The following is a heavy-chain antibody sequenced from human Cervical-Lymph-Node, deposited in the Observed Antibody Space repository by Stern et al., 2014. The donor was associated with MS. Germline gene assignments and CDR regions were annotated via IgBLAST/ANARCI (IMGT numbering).Heavy chain of an antibody. CDR2: ISYDGSTE. V-gene: IGHV3-30-3*01. CDR3: ARDHVDGGYVYYYGLDV. J-gene: IGHJ6*02. D-gene: IGHD5-12*01. CDR1: GFTFSRYA. Sequence: VQLVESGGGVVQPGRSLRLSCAASGFTFSRYAMHWVRQAPGKGLEWVAVISYDGSTEYFADSVRGRFTISRDNSKNTLFLQLTNLRIEDTAVYHCARDHVDGGYVYYYGLDVWGQGTTVTVSS.